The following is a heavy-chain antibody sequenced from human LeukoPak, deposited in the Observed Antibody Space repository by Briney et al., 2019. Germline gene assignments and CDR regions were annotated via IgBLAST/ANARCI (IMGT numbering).Heavy chain of an antibody. CDR1: GFSFDSLG. V-gene: IGHV3-23*01. J-gene: IGHJ4*02. CDR3: AKPTSTLGSPFDS. CDR2: ISASGGHA. Sequence: GGSLRLSCAASGFSFDSLGMSWVRQAPGKGLERVSGISASGGHAFYADSVKGRFTISRDNSQNTLYLQMSSLTVEDTAVYYCAKPTSTLGSPFDSWGRGTLVTVSS. D-gene: IGHD2/OR15-2a*01.